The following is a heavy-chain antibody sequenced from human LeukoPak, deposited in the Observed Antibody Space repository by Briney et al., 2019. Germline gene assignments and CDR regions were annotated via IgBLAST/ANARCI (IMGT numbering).Heavy chain of an antibody. CDR1: GYTFTGYY. V-gene: IGHV1-2*02. J-gene: IGHJ4*02. CDR3: ARSGLQRVRGVPYY. CDR2: INPNSGGT. D-gene: IGHD3-10*01. Sequence: ASVKVSCKASGYTFTGYYMYWVRQAPGQGLEWMGWINPNSGGTTHAQKFQGRVTIARDTSISTAYMELSRLRSEDTAVYYCARSGLQRVRGVPYYWGQGTLVTAS.